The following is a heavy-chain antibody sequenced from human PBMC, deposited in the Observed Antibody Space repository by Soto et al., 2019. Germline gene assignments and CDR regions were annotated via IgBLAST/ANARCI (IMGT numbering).Heavy chain of an antibody. D-gene: IGHD2-15*01. J-gene: IGHJ4*02. CDR3: AREYCSGGSCYSTFDY. CDR2: IIPIFGTA. Sequence: QVQLVQSGAEVKKPGSSVKVSRKASGGTFSSYAISWVRQAPGQGLEWMGGIIPIFGTANYAQKFQGRVTITADESTSTAYMELSSLRSEDTAVYYCAREYCSGGSCYSTFDYWGQGTLVTVSS. V-gene: IGHV1-69*01. CDR1: GGTFSSYA.